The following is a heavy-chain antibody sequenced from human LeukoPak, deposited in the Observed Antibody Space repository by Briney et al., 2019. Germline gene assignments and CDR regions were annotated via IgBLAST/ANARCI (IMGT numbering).Heavy chain of an antibody. CDR2: IRSNGGST. J-gene: IGHJ4*02. CDR1: GFTFSSYA. Sequence: GGSLRLSCSASGFTFSSYAIHWVRQAPGKGLEYFSAIRSNGGSTYYADSVKGRFTISRDNAKNSLYLQMNSLRAEDTAVYYCARDPETWQAAWGQGTLVTVSS. V-gene: IGHV3-64*04. D-gene: IGHD6-25*01. CDR3: ARDPETWQAA.